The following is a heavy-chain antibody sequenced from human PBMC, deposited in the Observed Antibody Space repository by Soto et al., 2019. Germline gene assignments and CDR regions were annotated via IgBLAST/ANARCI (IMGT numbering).Heavy chain of an antibody. V-gene: IGHV3-11*06. Sequence: QVQLVESGGGSVKPGGSLRLACAASGFSFGDSYMSWVRQAPGKGLEWLSYISGGSSYTNYADSVKGRFTISRDNAKRSLYLEMNSLRADDTAVYYCAKTIVAASGYCFDQWGQGNLVTVSS. J-gene: IGHJ4*02. CDR3: AKTIVAASGYCFDQ. CDR1: GFSFGDSY. D-gene: IGHD2-21*01. CDR2: ISGGSSYT.